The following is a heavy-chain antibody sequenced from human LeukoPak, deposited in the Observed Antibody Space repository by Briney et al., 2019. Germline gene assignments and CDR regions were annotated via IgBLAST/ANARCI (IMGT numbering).Heavy chain of an antibody. D-gene: IGHD6-19*01. J-gene: IGHJ4*02. Sequence: GASVKVSCKASGYTFTGYYMHWVRQAPGQGLEWMGWINPNSGGTNYAQKLQGRVTMTTDTSTSTAYMELRSLRSDDTAVYYCARHSGYSSGWYPYWGQGTLVTVSS. CDR1: GYTFTGYY. CDR3: ARHSGYSSGWYPY. V-gene: IGHV1-2*02. CDR2: INPNSGGT.